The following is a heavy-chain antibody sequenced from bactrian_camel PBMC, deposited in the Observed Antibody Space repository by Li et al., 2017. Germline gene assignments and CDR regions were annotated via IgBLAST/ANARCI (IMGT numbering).Heavy chain of an antibody. CDR2: ISSSGSST. CDR3: VRDRGLAVPAGSFDY. D-gene: IGHD6*01. Sequence: VQLVESGGGLVQPGGSLRLSCAASGFTLSTYAMSWVRQAPGKGFEWVSLISSSGSSTLHADSVKGRYTISRDNAKNTINLELNSLKIEDTAMYYCVRDRGLAVPAGSFDYWAQGTQVTVS. CDR1: GFTLSTYA. J-gene: IGHJ6*01. V-gene: IGHV3S40*01.